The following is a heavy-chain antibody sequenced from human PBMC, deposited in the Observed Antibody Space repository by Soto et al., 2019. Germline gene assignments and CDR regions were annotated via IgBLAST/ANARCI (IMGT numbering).Heavy chain of an antibody. CDR3: ARANVRVYGSGSSYDY. CDR1: GFTFSSYA. V-gene: IGHV3-23*01. CDR2: ISGSGGST. J-gene: IGHJ4*02. D-gene: IGHD3-10*01. Sequence: GGSLRLSCAASGFTFSSYAMSWVRQAPGKGLEWVSAISGSGGSTYYADSVKGRFTISRDNSKNTLYLQMNSLRAEDTAVYYCARANVRVYGSGSSYDYWGQGTLVTVSS.